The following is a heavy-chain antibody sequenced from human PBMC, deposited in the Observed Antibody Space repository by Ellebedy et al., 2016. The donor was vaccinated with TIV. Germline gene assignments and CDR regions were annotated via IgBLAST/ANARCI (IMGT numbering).Heavy chain of an antibody. Sequence: AASVKVSCKAPGYTFTSYGISWVRQAPGQGLEWMGWINPYNGNTNYVQKIQDRVTMTTDTSTSTAYMELRSLRSDDAAVYYCARDGPWGYHWFDPWGQGTLVTVSS. D-gene: IGHD3-16*02. V-gene: IGHV1-18*01. CDR2: INPYNGNT. J-gene: IGHJ5*02. CDR3: ARDGPWGYHWFDP. CDR1: GYTFTSYG.